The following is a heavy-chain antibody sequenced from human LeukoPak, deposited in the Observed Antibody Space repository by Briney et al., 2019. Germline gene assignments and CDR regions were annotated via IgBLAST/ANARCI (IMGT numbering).Heavy chain of an antibody. D-gene: IGHD6-25*01. CDR2: ISAYNGNT. J-gene: IGHJ5*02. CDR3: ARSSGNWFDP. Sequence: ASVKVSCKASGYTFTSYGISWVRQAPGQGLEWMGWISAYNGNTNYAQKLQGRVTITTDESTSTAYMELSSLRSEDTAVYYCARSSGNWFDPWGQGTLVTVSS. V-gene: IGHV1-18*01. CDR1: GYTFTSYG.